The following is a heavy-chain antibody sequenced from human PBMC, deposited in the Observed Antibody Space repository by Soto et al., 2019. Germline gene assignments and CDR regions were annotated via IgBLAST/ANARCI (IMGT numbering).Heavy chain of an antibody. D-gene: IGHD2-2*01. V-gene: IGHV1-2*04. J-gene: IGHJ5*02. CDR2: INPNSGGT. CDR3: ARDLSVVVVPAAMPQGWFDP. CDR1: GYTFTGYY. Sequence: ASVKVSCKASGYTFTGYYMHWVRQAPGQGLEWMGWINPNSGGTNYAQKLQGWVTMTRDTSISTAYMELSRLRSDDTAVYYCARDLSVVVVPAAMPQGWFDPWGQGTLVTVSS.